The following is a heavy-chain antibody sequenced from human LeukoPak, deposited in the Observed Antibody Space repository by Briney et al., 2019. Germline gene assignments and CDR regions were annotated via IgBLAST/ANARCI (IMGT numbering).Heavy chain of an antibody. Sequence: GGSLRLSCAASGLTLSSYSMNWVRQAPGKGLEWVSYIRSSSSTIYYADSVKGRFTISRDNAKNSLYLQMNSLRAEDTAVYYCARKGIGPYGAIDYWGQGTLLTVSS. J-gene: IGHJ4*02. CDR3: ARKGIGPYGAIDY. D-gene: IGHD4-17*01. CDR2: IRSSSSTI. CDR1: GLTLSSYS. V-gene: IGHV3-48*01.